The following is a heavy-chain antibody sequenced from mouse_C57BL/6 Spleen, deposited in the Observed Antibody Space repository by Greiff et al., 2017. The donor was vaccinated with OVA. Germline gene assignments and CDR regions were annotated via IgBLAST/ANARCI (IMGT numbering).Heavy chain of an antibody. CDR1: GYAFSSSW. CDR2: IYPGDGDT. D-gene: IGHD1-1*01. Sequence: QVQLKESGPELVKPGASVKISCKASGYAFSSSWMNWVKQRPGKGLEWIGRIYPGDGDTNYNGKFKGKATLTADKSSSTAYMQLSSLTSEDSAVYVCARLDYGGSSSYFDYWGQGTTLTVSS. V-gene: IGHV1-82*01. CDR3: ARLDYGGSSSYFDY. J-gene: IGHJ2*01.